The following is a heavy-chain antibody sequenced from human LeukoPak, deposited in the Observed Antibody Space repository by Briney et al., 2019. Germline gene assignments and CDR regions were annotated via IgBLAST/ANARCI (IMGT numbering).Heavy chain of an antibody. V-gene: IGHV3-66*01. J-gene: IGHJ4*02. Sequence: PGGSLRLSCAASGFTFSSYAMHLVRQAPGKGLEWVSVIYSGGSTYYADSVKGRFTISRDNSKNTLYLQMNSLRAEDTAVYYCARDRGYSNFDYWGQGTLLTVSS. CDR1: GFTFSSYA. D-gene: IGHD4-11*01. CDR3: ARDRGYSNFDY. CDR2: IYSGGST.